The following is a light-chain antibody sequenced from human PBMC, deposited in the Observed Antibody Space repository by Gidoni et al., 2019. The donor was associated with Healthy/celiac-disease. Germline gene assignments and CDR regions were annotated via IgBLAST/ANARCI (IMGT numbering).Light chain of an antibody. Sequence: DLVLTQSPASLAVPQSERTTINCKASQSVLYSSNNKNYLAWYQQKPGQPPKLLIYWASTRESGVPDRFSGSGSGTDFTLTISSLQAEDVAVYYCQQYYSTPQTFGQGTKVEIK. CDR3: QQYYSTPQT. J-gene: IGKJ1*01. CDR1: QSVLYSSNNKNY. V-gene: IGKV4-1*01. CDR2: WAS.